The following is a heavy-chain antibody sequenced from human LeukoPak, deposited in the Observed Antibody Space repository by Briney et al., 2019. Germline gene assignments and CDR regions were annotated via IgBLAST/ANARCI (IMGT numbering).Heavy chain of an antibody. CDR1: GFTFSTYS. Sequence: GGSLRLSCAASGFTFSTYSMNWVRQAPGKGLEWVSYISSSSTIYYADSVKGRFTISRDNAKNSLYLQMNSLRAEDTAVYYCARGSTFYDSSGQVPFDYWGQGTLVTVSS. J-gene: IGHJ4*02. D-gene: IGHD3-22*01. V-gene: IGHV3-48*01. CDR3: ARGSTFYDSSGQVPFDY. CDR2: ISSSSTI.